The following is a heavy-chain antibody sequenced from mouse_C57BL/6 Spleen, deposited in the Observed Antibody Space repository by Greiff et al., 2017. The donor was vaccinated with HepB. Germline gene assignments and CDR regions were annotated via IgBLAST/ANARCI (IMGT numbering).Heavy chain of an antibody. CDR2: IYPGDGDT. CDR1: GYAFSSYW. D-gene: IGHD4-1*01. CDR3: ARRAGTYYFDY. Sequence: QVQLQQSGAELVKPGASVKISCKASGYAFSSYWMNWVKQRPGKGLEWIGQIYPGDGDTNYNGKFTGKATLTADKSSSTAYMQLSSLTSEDSAVYFCARRAGTYYFDYWGQGTTLTVSS. V-gene: IGHV1-80*01. J-gene: IGHJ2*01.